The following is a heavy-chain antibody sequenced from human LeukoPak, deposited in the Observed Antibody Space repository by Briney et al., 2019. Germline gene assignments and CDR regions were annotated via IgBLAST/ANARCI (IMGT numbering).Heavy chain of an antibody. CDR1: GGSISSSSYY. CDR3: ARDHSRDGYNRIFDY. J-gene: IGHJ4*02. V-gene: IGHV4-39*07. D-gene: IGHD5-24*01. Sequence: PSETLSLTCTVSGGSISSSSYYWGWIRQPPGKGLEWIGSIYYSGSTYYNPSLKSRVTISVDTSKNQFSLKLSSVTAADTAVYYCARDHSRDGYNRIFDYWGQGTLVTVSS. CDR2: IYYSGST.